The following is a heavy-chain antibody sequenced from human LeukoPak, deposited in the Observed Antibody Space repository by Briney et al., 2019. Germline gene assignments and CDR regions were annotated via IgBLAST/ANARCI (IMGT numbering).Heavy chain of an antibody. CDR3: ARQRFLEWYFDY. CDR1: GGSISSSY. J-gene: IGHJ4*02. Sequence: SEALSLTCTVSGGSISSSYWSWIRQPPGKGLEWIGYIYYSGSTNQNPSLKSRVTISVDTSKNQFSLKLSSVTAADTAVYYCARQRFLEWYFDYWGQGTLVTVSS. V-gene: IGHV4-59*08. D-gene: IGHD3-3*01. CDR2: IYYSGST.